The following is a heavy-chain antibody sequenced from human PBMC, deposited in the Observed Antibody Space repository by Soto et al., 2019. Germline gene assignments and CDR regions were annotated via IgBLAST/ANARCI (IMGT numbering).Heavy chain of an antibody. CDR1: GFTFSSYG. D-gene: IGHD2-21*02. V-gene: IGHV3-30*18. Sequence: QVQLVESGGGVVQPGRSLRLSCAASGFTFSSYGMHWVRQAPGKGLEWVAVISYDGSNKYYADSVKGRFTVSREKSKSTLYLQVNSLRAEDTAVYYCAKDKVPVVVTAPFDYWGQGTLVTVSS. CDR3: AKDKVPVVVTAPFDY. J-gene: IGHJ4*02. CDR2: ISYDGSNK.